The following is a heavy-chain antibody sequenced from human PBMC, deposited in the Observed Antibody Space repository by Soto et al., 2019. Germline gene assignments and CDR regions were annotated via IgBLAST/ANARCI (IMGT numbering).Heavy chain of an antibody. J-gene: IGHJ6*04. CDR2: MNPNSGNT. V-gene: IGHV1-8*01. Sequence: GASVKVSCKASGYTFTSYDINCVRQATGQGLEWMGWMNPNSGNTGYAQKFQGRVTMTRNTSISTAYMELSSLRSEDTAVYYCARGLWVRGVQSSGVWGKGTTVTVSS. D-gene: IGHD3-10*01. CDR1: GYTFTSYD. CDR3: ARGLWVRGVQSSGV.